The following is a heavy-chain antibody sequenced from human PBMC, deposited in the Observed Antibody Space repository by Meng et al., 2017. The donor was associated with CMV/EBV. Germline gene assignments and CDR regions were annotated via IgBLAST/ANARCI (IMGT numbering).Heavy chain of an antibody. CDR3: ARAGRSYYDFWSGYSNLFDP. D-gene: IGHD3-3*01. J-gene: IGHJ5*02. V-gene: IGHV5-51*01. CDR2: IYPGDSDT. Sequence: QVSCKGSGYSFTSYWIGWVRQMPGKGLEWMGIIYPGDSDTRYSPSFQGQVTISADKSISTAYLQWSSLKASDTAMYYCARAGRSYYDFWSGYSNLFDPWGQGTLVTVSS. CDR1: GYSFTSYW.